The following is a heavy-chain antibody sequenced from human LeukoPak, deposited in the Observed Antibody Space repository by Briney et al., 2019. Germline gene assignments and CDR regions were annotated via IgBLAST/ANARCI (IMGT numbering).Heavy chain of an antibody. CDR3: ARYSWKFDY. CDR2: IYYSGST. D-gene: IGHD1-26*01. J-gene: IGHJ4*02. CDR1: GGSISSSSYY. V-gene: IGHV4-39*01. Sequence: SETLSLTCTVSGGSISSSSYYWGWIRQPPGKGLEWTGSIYYSGSTYYNPPLKSRVTISVDTSKNQFSLKLSSVTAADTAVYYCARYSWKFDYWGQGTLVTVSS.